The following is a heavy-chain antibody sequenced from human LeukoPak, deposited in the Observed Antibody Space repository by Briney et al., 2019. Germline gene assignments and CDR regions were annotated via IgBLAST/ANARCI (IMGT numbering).Heavy chain of an antibody. D-gene: IGHD3-9*01. V-gene: IGHV3-49*03. CDR3: TRAPLRDILTGYYRGTYYFDY. CDR2: IRGRAYGWTT. J-gene: IGHJ4*02. CDR1: GFTLADYA. Sequence: GGSLRLSCTASGFTLADYAMSWFRQAPGKGLEWLGFIRGRAYGWTTHYAASVEGRFSISRDDSESIAYLQMNSLQTEDTAVYYCTRAPLRDILTGYYRGTYYFDYWGQGTLVTVSS.